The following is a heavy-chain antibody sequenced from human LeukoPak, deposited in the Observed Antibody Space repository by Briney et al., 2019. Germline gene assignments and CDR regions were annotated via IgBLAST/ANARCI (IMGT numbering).Heavy chain of an antibody. Sequence: GPPRFSCAATGFSIKYPEMNRDRQAPGKGPKRDDPNNSADNVEYYTDSVRGRFTMSRDNAKDLLYLQMNSLRDEDTAVYYCARDTVNGPFVISLDLWGQGVLVTVSS. CDR3: ARDTVNGPFVISLDL. J-gene: IGHJ5*02. CDR2: NNSADNVE. V-gene: IGHV3-48*03. D-gene: IGHD2-8*01. CDR1: GFSIKYPE.